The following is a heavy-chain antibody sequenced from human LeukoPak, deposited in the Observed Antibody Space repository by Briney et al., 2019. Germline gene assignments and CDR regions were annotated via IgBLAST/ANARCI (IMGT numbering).Heavy chain of an antibody. V-gene: IGHV4-38-2*02. CDR1: GYSISSGHY. CDR3: ASLEAAAGTGGY. CDR2: ISPSGST. Sequence: SETLSLTCTVSGYSISSGHYWGWIRQPPGKGLEWIGSISPSGSTYYNPSLKSRVTISVDKSKNQFSLKLSSVTAADTAVYYCASLEAAAGTGGYWGQGTLVTVSS. J-gene: IGHJ4*02. D-gene: IGHD6-13*01.